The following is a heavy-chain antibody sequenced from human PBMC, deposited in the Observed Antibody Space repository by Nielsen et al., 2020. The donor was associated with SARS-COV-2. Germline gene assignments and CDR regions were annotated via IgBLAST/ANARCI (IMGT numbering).Heavy chain of an antibody. V-gene: IGHV4-61*02. CDR2: IYTSGST. D-gene: IGHD6-19*01. Sequence: SETLSLTCTVSGGSISSGSYYWSWIRQPAGKGLEWIGRIYTSGSTNYNPSLKSRVTISVDTSKNQFSLKLSSVTAADTAVYYCARGDSSGWYGAWYFDLWGRGTLVTVSS. CDR3: ARGDSSGWYGAWYFDL. CDR1: GGSISSGSYY. J-gene: IGHJ2*01.